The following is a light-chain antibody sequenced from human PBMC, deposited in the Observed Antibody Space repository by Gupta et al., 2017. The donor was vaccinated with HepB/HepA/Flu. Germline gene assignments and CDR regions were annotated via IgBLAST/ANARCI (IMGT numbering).Light chain of an antibody. CDR2: GAS. V-gene: IGKV3-20*01. J-gene: IGKJ3*01. CDR3: QQYGSSLMFT. CDR1: QSVSSSY. Sequence: ELVLTQSPGTLSLSPGERATLSCRASQSVSSSYLAWYQQKPGQAPRLLIYGASSRATGIPDRFSGSGSGTDFTLTISRLEPEDFAVYYCQQYGSSLMFTFGPGTKVEIK.